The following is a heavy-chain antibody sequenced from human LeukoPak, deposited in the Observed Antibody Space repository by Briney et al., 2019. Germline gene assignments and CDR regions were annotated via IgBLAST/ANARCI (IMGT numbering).Heavy chain of an antibody. V-gene: IGHV3-7*01. Sequence: GGSLRLSCAASGFTLSRYYMSWVRQAPGKGLEWVANIKQDGSEKYYVDSVKGRFTISRDNAKNSLYLQMNSLRVEDTAIYYCARDGYCTSGSCYIDYWGQGTLVTVSS. CDR2: IKQDGSEK. CDR3: ARDGYCTSGSCYIDY. CDR1: GFTLSRYY. J-gene: IGHJ4*02. D-gene: IGHD2-15*01.